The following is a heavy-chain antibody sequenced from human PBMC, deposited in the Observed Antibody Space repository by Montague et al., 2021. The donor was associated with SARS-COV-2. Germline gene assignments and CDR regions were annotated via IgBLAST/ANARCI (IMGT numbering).Heavy chain of an antibody. Sequence: SETLSLTCTVSGGSFSRSDYHWGWIRQSPGKGLEWIVSLYYTGTAYYNPSLKSRVDISVDTTRNQFSLRLSSVTAADTAVYYCARGLLEPLDYWGQGTLVTVSS. V-gene: IGHV4-39*01. CDR3: ARGLLEPLDY. CDR1: GGSFSRSDYH. D-gene: IGHD1-14*01. CDR2: LYYTGTA. J-gene: IGHJ4*02.